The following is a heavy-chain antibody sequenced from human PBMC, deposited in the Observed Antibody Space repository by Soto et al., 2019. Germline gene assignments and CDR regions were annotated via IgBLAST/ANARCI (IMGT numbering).Heavy chain of an antibody. CDR3: AKDHGPCSGDNCYSIRANSYGLDV. D-gene: IGHD2-15*01. CDR1: GFSFGSYA. Sequence: PGGSLRLSCAASGFSFGSYAMTWVRQTPGKGLEWVSAVSATGGSTYYADSVRGRFTISRDNSKYTLYLQMNSLRAEDTAIYYCAKDHGPCSGDNCYSIRANSYGLDVWGQGTTVTVSS. J-gene: IGHJ6*02. V-gene: IGHV3-23*01. CDR2: VSATGGST.